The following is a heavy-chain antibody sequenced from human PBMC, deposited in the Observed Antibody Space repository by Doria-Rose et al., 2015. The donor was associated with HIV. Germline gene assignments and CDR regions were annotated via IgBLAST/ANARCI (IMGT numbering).Heavy chain of an antibody. D-gene: IGHD6-13*01. CDR3: ARIKSSRWYHKYYFDF. V-gene: IGHV2-26*01. J-gene: IGHJ4*02. Sequence: SGPVLVKPTETLTLTCTVSGVSLSSPGMGVSWIRQPPGKALEWLANIFSDDERSYKTSLNSRLTSSRGTSKSQVVLTMTDMDPVDTATYYCARIKSSRWYHKYYFDFWGQGTLVIVSA. CDR2: IFSDDER. CDR1: GVSLSSPGMG.